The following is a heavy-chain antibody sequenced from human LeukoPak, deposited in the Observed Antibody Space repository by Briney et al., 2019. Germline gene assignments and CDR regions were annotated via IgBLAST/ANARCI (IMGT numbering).Heavy chain of an antibody. D-gene: IGHD2-2*01. CDR2: ISAYNGNT. CDR3: ARSSRYQTIDY. Sequence: ASVTLSCTAAGSTFTSYGISWGRQAPGHGLEGMGWISAYNGNTNYAQKLQGRGTMTTDTSTSTDYMDLRSLRSDDTAVYYCARSSRYQTIDYWGQGTLVTVSS. J-gene: IGHJ4*02. CDR1: GSTFTSYG. V-gene: IGHV1-18*01.